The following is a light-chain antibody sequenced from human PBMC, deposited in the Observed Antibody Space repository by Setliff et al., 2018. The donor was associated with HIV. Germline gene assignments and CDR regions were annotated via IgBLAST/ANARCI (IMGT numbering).Light chain of an antibody. Sequence: QSALAQPASVSGSPGQSITISCTGSRDEVGAYNHVSWYQQHPGKAPKLMISEVNKRPSGVSNRFSGSKSGNTASLTISGLQAEDESDYYCTSYTTRSTLVFGGGTKVTVL. J-gene: IGLJ2*01. CDR1: RDEVGAYNH. V-gene: IGLV2-14*01. CDR3: TSYTTRSTLV. CDR2: EVN.